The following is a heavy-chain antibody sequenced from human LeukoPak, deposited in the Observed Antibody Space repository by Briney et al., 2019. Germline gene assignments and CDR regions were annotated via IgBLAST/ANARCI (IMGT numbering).Heavy chain of an antibody. Sequence: SETLSLTCAVYGGSFSGYYWSWVRQPPGKGLEWIGEINHSGSTNYNPSLKSRVTISVDTSKNQFSLKLSSVTAADTAVYYCARGADFDYWGQGTLVTVSS. CDR3: ARGADFDY. V-gene: IGHV4-34*01. CDR2: INHSGST. D-gene: IGHD6-25*01. CDR1: GGSFSGYY. J-gene: IGHJ4*02.